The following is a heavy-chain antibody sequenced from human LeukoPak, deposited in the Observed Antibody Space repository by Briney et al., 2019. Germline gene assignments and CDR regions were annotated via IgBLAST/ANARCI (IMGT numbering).Heavy chain of an antibody. J-gene: IGHJ6*02. CDR2: IIPIFGTA. V-gene: IGHV1-69*13. CDR3: ASWRLYYYYGMDV. CDR1: GGTFSSYA. Sequence: SVNVSCKASGGTFSSYAISWVRQAPGQGLEWMGGIIPIFGTANYAQKFQGRVTITADESTSTAYMELSSLRSEDTAVYYCASWRLYYYYGMDVWGQGTTVTVSS.